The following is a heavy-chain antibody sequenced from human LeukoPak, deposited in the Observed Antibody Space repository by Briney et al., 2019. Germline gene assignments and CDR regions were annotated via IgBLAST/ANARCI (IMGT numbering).Heavy chain of an antibody. CDR3: ARDPLKAAAGKLDY. CDR1: GFTFSSYS. Sequence: GGSLRLSCAASGFTFSSYSMNWVRQAPGKGLEWVSSISSSSSYIYYADSVKGRFTISRDNAKNSLYLQMNSLRAEDTAVYYCARDPLKAAAGKLDYWGQGTLVTVSS. D-gene: IGHD6-13*01. V-gene: IGHV3-21*01. CDR2: ISSSSSYI. J-gene: IGHJ4*02.